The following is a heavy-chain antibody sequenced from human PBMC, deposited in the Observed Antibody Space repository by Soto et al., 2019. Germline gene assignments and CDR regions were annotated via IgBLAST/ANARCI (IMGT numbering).Heavy chain of an antibody. Sequence: EVQLVESGGGLVQPGGSLRLSCVGSGFTFSNYWMNWVRQAPGKGLEWVANIGRDGNGELYVGSVKGRFTVSRDNAKNSLFLQMNSLRAEDTAVYYCAKTETMVVVTVQPRWFDSWGRGTLVTVS. V-gene: IGHV3-7*03. D-gene: IGHD2-21*02. J-gene: IGHJ5*01. CDR3: AKTETMVVVTVQPRWFDS. CDR2: IGRDGNGE. CDR1: GFTFSNYW.